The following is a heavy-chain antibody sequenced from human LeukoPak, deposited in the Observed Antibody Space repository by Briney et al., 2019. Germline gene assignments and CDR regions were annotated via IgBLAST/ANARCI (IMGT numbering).Heavy chain of an antibody. CDR1: GYTFTSYY. Sequence: ASVKVSCKASGYTFTSYYIHWVRRAPGQGLEWMGWINPNSGGTNYAQKFQGRVTMTRDTSISTAYMDLSRLRSDDTAVYYCARGSIVGATFDYFDYWGQGTLVTVSS. V-gene: IGHV1-2*02. CDR3: ARGSIVGATFDYFDY. CDR2: INPNSGGT. J-gene: IGHJ4*02. D-gene: IGHD1-26*01.